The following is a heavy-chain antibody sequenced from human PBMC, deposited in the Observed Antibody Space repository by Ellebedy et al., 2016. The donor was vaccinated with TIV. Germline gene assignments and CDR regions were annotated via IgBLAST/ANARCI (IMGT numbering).Heavy chain of an antibody. CDR3: GRQDSYGYVGGDY. J-gene: IGHJ4*02. Sequence: MPSDTLSLTCTVSGGSISSRNYYWCWVRQPPEKGLEWIGSIYYSGTTYYNPSLKSRVTISVDTSQKYFSLQLSSVTAADKAGYYCGRQDSYGYVGGDYWGQGILVTVSS. V-gene: IGHV4-39*01. CDR1: GGSISSRNYY. CDR2: IYYSGTT. D-gene: IGHD5-18*01.